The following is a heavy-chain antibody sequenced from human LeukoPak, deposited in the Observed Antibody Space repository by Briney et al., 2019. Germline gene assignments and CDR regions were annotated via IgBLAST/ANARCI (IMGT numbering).Heavy chain of an antibody. CDR3: ARVGDTAMVVDAFDI. J-gene: IGHJ3*02. D-gene: IGHD5-18*01. Sequence: GGSLRLSCAASGFTVSSNYMSWVRQAPGKGLEWVSVIYSGGSTYYADSVKGRFTISRDNSKNTLYLQMNSLRAEDTAVYYCARVGDTAMVVDAFDIWGQGTLVTVSS. V-gene: IGHV3-66*02. CDR1: GFTVSSNY. CDR2: IYSGGST.